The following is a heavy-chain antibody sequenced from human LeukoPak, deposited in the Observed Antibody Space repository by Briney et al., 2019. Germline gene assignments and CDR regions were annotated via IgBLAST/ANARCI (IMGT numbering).Heavy chain of an antibody. Sequence: SETLSLTCAVSGGSISSHYWSWIWQPPGKGLEWIGFIYYSGTTKYNPSLKSRVTISADTSKNQFSLKLSSVTAADTAVYYCARQADDSSSSLVYFDYWGQGTLVTVSS. CDR1: GGSISSHY. CDR2: IYYSGTT. V-gene: IGHV4-59*08. CDR3: ARQADDSSSSLVYFDY. D-gene: IGHD6-6*01. J-gene: IGHJ4*02.